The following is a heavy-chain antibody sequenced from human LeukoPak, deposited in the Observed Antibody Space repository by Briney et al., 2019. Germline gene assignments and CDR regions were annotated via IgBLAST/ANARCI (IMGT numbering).Heavy chain of an antibody. J-gene: IGHJ3*01. CDR1: GYTFTSYY. D-gene: IGHD1-26*01. CDR3: ARDGVGASDAFDV. V-gene: IGHV1-46*01. CDR2: INPSGGST. Sequence: ASVKVSCKASGYTFTSYYMHWVRQAPGQGLEWMGTINPSGGSTSYAQKFQGRVTMTRDTSTSTVYMELSSLRSEDTAVYYCARDGVGASDAFDVWGQGTKVTVS.